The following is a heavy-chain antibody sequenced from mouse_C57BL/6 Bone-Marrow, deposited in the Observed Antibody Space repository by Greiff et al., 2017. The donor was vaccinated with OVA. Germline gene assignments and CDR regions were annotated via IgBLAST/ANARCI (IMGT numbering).Heavy chain of an antibody. CDR2: ISNLAYSI. CDR1: GFTFSDYG. V-gene: IGHV5-15*01. CDR3: ARLGYFDV. Sequence: EVQGVESGGGLVQPGGSLKLSCAASGFTFSDYGMAWVRQAPRKGPEWVAFISNLAYSIYYADTVTGRFTISRENAKNTLYLEMSSLRSEDTAMYYCARLGYFDVWGTGTTVTVSS. J-gene: IGHJ1*03.